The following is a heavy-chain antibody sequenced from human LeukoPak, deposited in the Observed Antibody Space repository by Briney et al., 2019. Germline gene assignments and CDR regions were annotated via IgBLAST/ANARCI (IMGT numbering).Heavy chain of an antibody. CDR2: IIPIFGTA. CDR1: GYTFTGYY. D-gene: IGHD1-26*01. J-gene: IGHJ6*03. CDR3: ARTPHWERRVDRYYYYYMDV. V-gene: IGHV1-69*13. Sequence: SVKVSCKASGYTFTGYYMHWVRQAPGQGLEWMGGIIPIFGTANYAQKFQGRVTITADESTSTAYMELSSLRSEDTAVYYCARTPHWERRVDRYYYYYMDVWGKGTTVTISS.